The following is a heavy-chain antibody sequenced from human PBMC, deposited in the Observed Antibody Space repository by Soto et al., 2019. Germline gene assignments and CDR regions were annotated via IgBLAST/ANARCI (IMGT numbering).Heavy chain of an antibody. CDR3: ARNSSSSYFDY. CDR1: GSSITITYY. Sequence: SETLSLTCAVSGSSITITYYWCRVRQPPGKRLEWSGSIHHSGSVFESGSAHYNTFSKSRVTISADTSKYQFYLKLTSVTAAVTAVYFCARNSSSSYFDYWGQGTLVTVSS. V-gene: IGHV4-38-2*01. D-gene: IGHD6-13*01. J-gene: IGHJ4*02. CDR2: IHHSGSV.